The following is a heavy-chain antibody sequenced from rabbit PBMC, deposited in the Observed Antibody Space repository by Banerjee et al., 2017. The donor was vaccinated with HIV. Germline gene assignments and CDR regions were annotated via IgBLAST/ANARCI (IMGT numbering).Heavy chain of an antibody. CDR3: AGSLVDNANL. Sequence: QSLEESGGDLVRPGTSLALTCTASGFSFSSTYYMCWVRQAPGKGLEWIACIAAGSLGTTYYATWAKGRFTISKTSPTTVTLQMTSLTVADTATYLCAGSLVDNANLWGPGTLVTVS. V-gene: IGHV1S40*01. D-gene: IGHD1-1*01. CDR1: GFSFSSTYY. CDR2: IAAGSLGTT. J-gene: IGHJ4*01.